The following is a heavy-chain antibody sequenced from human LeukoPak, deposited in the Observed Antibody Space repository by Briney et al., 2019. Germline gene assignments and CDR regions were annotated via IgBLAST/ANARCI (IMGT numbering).Heavy chain of an antibody. CDR3: ATRYGGSYHLYFDY. V-gene: IGHV1-24*01. CDR2: FDPEDGET. J-gene: IGHJ4*02. CDR1: GYTLTELS. Sequence: GASVKVSCKVSGYTLTELSMHWVRQAPGKGLEWMGGFDPEDGETIYAQKFQGRVTMTEDTSTDTAYMELSSLRSEDTAVYYCATRYGGSYHLYFDYWGQGTLVTVSS. D-gene: IGHD1-26*01.